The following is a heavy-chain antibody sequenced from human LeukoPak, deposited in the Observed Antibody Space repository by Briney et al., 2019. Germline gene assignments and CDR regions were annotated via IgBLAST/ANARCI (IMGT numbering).Heavy chain of an antibody. V-gene: IGHV4-59*08. CDR1: GGSISSFH. D-gene: IGHD6-19*01. J-gene: IGHJ4*02. CDR2: IYYSGST. CDR3: ARRGTSGWNFDY. Sequence: SETLSLTYTVSGGSISSFHWSWIRQPPGKGLEWIGYIYYSGSTNYNPSLKSRVTMSADTSKNQFSLNLSSVTAADTAVYYCARRGTSGWNFDYWGQGTLVTVSS.